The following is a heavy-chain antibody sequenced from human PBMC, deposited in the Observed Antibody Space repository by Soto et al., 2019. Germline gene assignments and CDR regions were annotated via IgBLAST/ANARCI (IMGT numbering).Heavy chain of an antibody. CDR2: IWYDGSNK. V-gene: IGHV3-33*01. Sequence: QVQLVESGGGVVQPGRSLRLSCAASGFTFSSYGMHWVRQAPGKGLEWVAVIWYDGSNKYYADSVKGRFTISRDNSKNTLYLQMNSLRAEDTAVYCCARDIAATRGIDYWGQGTLVTVSS. CDR1: GFTFSSYG. CDR3: ARDIAATRGIDY. D-gene: IGHD2-15*01. J-gene: IGHJ4*02.